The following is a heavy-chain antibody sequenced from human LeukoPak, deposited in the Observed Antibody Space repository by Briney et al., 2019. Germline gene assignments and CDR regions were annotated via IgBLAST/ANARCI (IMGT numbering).Heavy chain of an antibody. CDR3: APSPCSGDSCYRFDF. CDR1: GGSMSSYY. Sequence: PSETLSLTCTVSGGSMSSYYWSWIRQPPGKGLEWIGYISYSGSTNYNPSLKSRITISVDTSKNQFSLKLSSVTAADTAVYYCAPSPCSGDSCYRFDFWGQGTQVTVSS. J-gene: IGHJ4*02. D-gene: IGHD2-15*01. V-gene: IGHV4-59*08. CDR2: ISYSGST.